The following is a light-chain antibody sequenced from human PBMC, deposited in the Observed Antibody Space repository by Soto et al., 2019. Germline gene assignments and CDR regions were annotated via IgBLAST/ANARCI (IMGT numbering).Light chain of an antibody. CDR1: SSDVGSYNS. J-gene: IGLJ1*01. CDR3: SSFTSSSYYV. CDR2: DVS. Sequence: QSALAQPASVSGSPGQSITISCTGTSSDVGSYNSVSWYQQYPGKAPTLMIPDVSNRPSGVSNRFSGSKSGNTASLTISGLQAEDEADYYCSSFTSSSYYVFGSGTKLTVL. V-gene: IGLV2-14*03.